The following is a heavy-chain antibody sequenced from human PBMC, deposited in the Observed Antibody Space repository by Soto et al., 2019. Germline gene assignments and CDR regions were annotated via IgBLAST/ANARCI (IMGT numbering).Heavy chain of an antibody. V-gene: IGHV3-33*01. D-gene: IGHD6-19*01. J-gene: IGHJ4*02. CDR1: GFTFSSYG. CDR3: ASEDSGGWTRGNDY. CDR2: IWYDGSNK. Sequence: QVQLVESGGGVVQPGRSLRLSYAASGFTFSSYGMHWVRQAPGKGLEWVAVIWYDGSNKYYADSVKGRFTISRDNSKNTRYLQMNSLRAEGTAVYYCASEDSGGWTRGNDYWGQGTLVTVSS.